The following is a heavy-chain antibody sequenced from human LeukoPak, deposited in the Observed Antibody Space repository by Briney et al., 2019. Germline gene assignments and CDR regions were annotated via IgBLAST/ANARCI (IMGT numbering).Heavy chain of an antibody. V-gene: IGHV3-72*01. D-gene: IGHD3-10*01. CDR3: AREGKRITLVRGVITPRGSYYLDV. CDR2: TRNKANSYTT. Sequence: PGGSLRLSCAASGFTFSDHYMDWVRQAPGKGLEWVGGTRNKANSYTTEYAASVKGRFTISRDDSKNSLYLQMSSLETEDTAVYYCAREGKRITLVRGVITPRGSYYLDVWGKGTTVTASS. CDR1: GFTFSDHY. J-gene: IGHJ6*03.